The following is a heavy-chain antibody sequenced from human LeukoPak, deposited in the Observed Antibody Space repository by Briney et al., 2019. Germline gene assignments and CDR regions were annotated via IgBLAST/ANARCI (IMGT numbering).Heavy chain of an antibody. CDR3: ARGDYGDYDLNY. V-gene: IGHV1-3*01. D-gene: IGHD4-17*01. Sequence: ASVKVSCKASGYTFTSYAMHWVRQAPGQRLEWMGWINAGNGNTKYSQKFQGRVTITRDTSASTAYMELSRLRSDDTAVYYCARGDYGDYDLNYWGQGTLVTVSS. J-gene: IGHJ4*02. CDR2: INAGNGNT. CDR1: GYTFTSYA.